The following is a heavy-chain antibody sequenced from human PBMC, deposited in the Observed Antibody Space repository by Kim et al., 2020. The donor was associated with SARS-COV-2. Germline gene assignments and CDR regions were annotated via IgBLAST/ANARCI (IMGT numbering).Heavy chain of an antibody. Sequence: GGSLRLSCAASGFTFSSYAMIWVRQAPGKGLEWVSAISGSGGSTYYADSVKGRFTISRDNSKNTLYLQMNSLRAEVTAVYYCAAPIYSSDWKAYAFDIWGQGTMVTVSS. J-gene: IGHJ3*02. V-gene: IGHV3-23*01. D-gene: IGHD6-19*01. CDR2: ISGSGGST. CDR1: GFTFSSYA. CDR3: AAPIYSSDWKAYAFDI.